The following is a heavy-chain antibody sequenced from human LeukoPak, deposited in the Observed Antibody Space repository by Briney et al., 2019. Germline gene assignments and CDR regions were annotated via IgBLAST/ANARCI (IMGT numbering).Heavy chain of an antibody. Sequence: PGGSLRLSCAASGFTFDDCAMHWVRQAPGEGLEWVSLISGDGGGTYYADSVKGRFTISRDNSKNSLYLQMNSLRTEDTALYYCAKDRVGSKWDSVDYWGQGILVTVSS. V-gene: IGHV3-43*02. CDR1: GFTFDDCA. CDR3: AKDRVGSKWDSVDY. D-gene: IGHD1-26*01. CDR2: ISGDGGGT. J-gene: IGHJ4*02.